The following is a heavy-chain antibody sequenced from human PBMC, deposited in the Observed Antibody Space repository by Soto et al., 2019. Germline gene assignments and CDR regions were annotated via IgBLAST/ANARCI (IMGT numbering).Heavy chain of an antibody. J-gene: IGHJ4*02. V-gene: IGHV3-23*01. CDR1: GFPFSSDA. CDR2: ISGSGGST. CDR3: AKGPLNYGDYTFDY. D-gene: IGHD4-17*01. Sequence: GGSLRLSCAASGFPFSSDAMSWVRQAPGKGLEWVGAISGSGGSTYYADSVKGRFTISRDNSKNTLYLQMDSLRAEDTAVYYCAKGPLNYGDYTFDYWGQGTLVTVSS.